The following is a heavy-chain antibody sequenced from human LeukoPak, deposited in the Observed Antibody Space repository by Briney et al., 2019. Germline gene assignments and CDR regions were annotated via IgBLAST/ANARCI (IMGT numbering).Heavy chain of an antibody. CDR3: ARDSGWGPFDL. J-gene: IGHJ2*01. V-gene: IGHV3-21*06. D-gene: IGHD2-21*02. Sequence: PGGSLRLSCAASGFSFSTYSMIWVRQAPGKGLEWVSSVSGTSEYIYYADSVRGRFTISRDNAKNTVYLQMNSLRAEDTAVYYCARDSGWGPFDLWGRGTLVTVSS. CDR2: VSGTSEYI. CDR1: GFSFSTYS.